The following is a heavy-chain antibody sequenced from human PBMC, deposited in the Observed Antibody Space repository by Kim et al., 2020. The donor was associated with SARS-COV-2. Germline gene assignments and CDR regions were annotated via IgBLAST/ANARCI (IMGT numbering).Heavy chain of an antibody. CDR2: ISYDGSNK. D-gene: IGHD3-3*01. J-gene: IGHJ6*02. CDR1: GFTFSSYG. CDR3: AKDGHYYDFWSGYHNYYYYGMDV. Sequence: GGSLRLSCAASGFTFSSYGMHWVRQAPGKGLEWVAVISYDGSNKYYADSVKGRFTISRDNSKNTLYLQMNSLRAEDTAVYYCAKDGHYYDFWSGYHNYYYYGMDVWGQGTTVTVSS. V-gene: IGHV3-30*18.